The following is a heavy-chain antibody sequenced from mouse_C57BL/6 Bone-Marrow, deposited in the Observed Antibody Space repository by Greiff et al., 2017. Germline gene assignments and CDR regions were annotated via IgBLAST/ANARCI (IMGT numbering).Heavy chain of an antibody. D-gene: IGHD2-2*01. V-gene: IGHV5-2*01. Sequence: EVQRVESGGGLVQPGESLKLSCESNEYEFPSPDMSWVRKTPEKRLELVAAIHSDGGSTYYPDTMERRFIISRDNTKKTRYMQMSSLSSEYTALYYCARHDGYDGFAYWGQGTLVTVSA. CDR1: EYEFPSPD. CDR3: ARHDGYDGFAY. CDR2: IHSDGGST. J-gene: IGHJ3*01.